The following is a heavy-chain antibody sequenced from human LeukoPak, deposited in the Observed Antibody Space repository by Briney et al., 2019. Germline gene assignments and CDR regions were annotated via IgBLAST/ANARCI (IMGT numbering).Heavy chain of an antibody. Sequence: SETLSLTCTVSGGSISSYYWSWIRQPPGKGLEWIGYIYYSGSTNYNPSLKSRVTISVDTSKNQFSLKLSSVTAADTAVYYCARGENWFDPWGQGTLVTVSS. CDR1: GGSISSYY. J-gene: IGHJ5*02. CDR2: IYYSGST. V-gene: IGHV4-59*01. CDR3: ARGENWFDP.